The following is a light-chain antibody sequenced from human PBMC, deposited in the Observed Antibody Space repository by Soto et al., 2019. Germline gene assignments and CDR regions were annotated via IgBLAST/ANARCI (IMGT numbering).Light chain of an antibody. CDR3: LQHDSFPPT. Sequence: DIQMTQSPSAMSASVGDRVTISCRASQDIGNHLAWFQQKPGKVPQRLIYAASSLQTGVPSRFSGSGSGTYFALTINSLQPEDFATYYCLQHDSFPPTFGQGTRLEIK. CDR2: AAS. J-gene: IGKJ5*01. V-gene: IGKV1-17*03. CDR1: QDIGNH.